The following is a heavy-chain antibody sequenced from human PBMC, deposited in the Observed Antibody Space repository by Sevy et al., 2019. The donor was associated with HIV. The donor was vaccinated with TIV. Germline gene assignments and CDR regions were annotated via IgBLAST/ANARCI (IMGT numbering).Heavy chain of an antibody. CDR3: ARGSSGWYIRGEWDY. J-gene: IGHJ4*02. Sequence: ASVKVSCKASGYTFTSYGISWVRQAPGQGLEWMGWISAYNGNTNYAQKIQGRVTMTTDTSTSTAYMELRSLRSDDTAVYSCARGSSGWYIRGEWDYWGQGTLVTVSS. V-gene: IGHV1-18*01. CDR2: ISAYNGNT. CDR1: GYTFTSYG. D-gene: IGHD6-19*01.